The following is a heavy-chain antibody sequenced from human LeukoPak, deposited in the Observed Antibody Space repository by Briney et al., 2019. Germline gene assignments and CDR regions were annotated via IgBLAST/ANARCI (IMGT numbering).Heavy chain of an antibody. V-gene: IGHV3-30-3*01. CDR3: ATGAFYDSRIFQY. CDR2: ISYDANHE. D-gene: IGHD3-22*01. CDR1: GFTVSSNY. J-gene: IGHJ1*01. Sequence: GGSLRLSCAASGFTVSSNYMSWVRQAPGKGLECVAVISYDANHEDYADSVKGRFTISRDNSKNTLYLQMNSVRVEDTAMYYCATGAFYDSRIFQYWGQGTLVTVSS.